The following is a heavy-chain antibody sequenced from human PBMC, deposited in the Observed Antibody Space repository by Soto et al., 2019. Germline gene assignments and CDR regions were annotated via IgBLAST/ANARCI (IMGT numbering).Heavy chain of an antibody. CDR2: FSYDGHTK. J-gene: IGHJ3*01. D-gene: IGHD6-19*01. V-gene: IGHV3-30*03. Sequence: QLQLVESGGGVVQPEKSLRLSCEASGFTFSAFGMHWVRQAPGKGLEWVAGFSYDGHTKYYANPVKGRFSISSDNSRNALYLSMGSLRAEDTAMYYCTREWSAVTGTPFDLWGQGTMVIVSS. CDR1: GFTFSAFG. CDR3: TREWSAVTGTPFDL.